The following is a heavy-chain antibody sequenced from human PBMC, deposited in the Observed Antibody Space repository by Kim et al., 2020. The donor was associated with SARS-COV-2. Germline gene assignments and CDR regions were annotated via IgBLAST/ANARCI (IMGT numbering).Heavy chain of an antibody. J-gene: IGHJ3*02. V-gene: IGHV4-59*13. CDR3: ARQGLYSSGWLHGFDI. CDR2: IYYSGST. CDR1: GGSISNYY. D-gene: IGHD6-19*01. Sequence: SETLSLTCTVSGGSISNYYWNWIRQPPGKGLEWIGYIYYSGSTNYNPSLKSRLTISVDTSKNQFSVKLRSVTAADTAVYYCARQGLYSSGWLHGFDIWGQGTMVTVSS.